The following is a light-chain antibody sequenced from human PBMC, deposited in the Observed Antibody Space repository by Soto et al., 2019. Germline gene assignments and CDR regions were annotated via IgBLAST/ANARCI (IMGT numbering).Light chain of an antibody. CDR3: TSFTTNRACV. CDR2: DVS. V-gene: IGLV2-14*03. Sequence: QSALTQPASVSGSPGQSITITCTGSNNDIGADKFVSWYQQHPGEAPKLIIFDVSNRPSRVSHRFSGSKSGTTASLTISRLQPEDESDYYCTSFTTNRACVFGTGTKLTVL. CDR1: NNDIGADKF. J-gene: IGLJ1*01.